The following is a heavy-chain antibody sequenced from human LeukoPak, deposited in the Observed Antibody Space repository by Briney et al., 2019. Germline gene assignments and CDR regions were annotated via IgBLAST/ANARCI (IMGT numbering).Heavy chain of an antibody. Sequence: PGGSLRLSCAASGFTFSSYGMQGVRQAPGKGLEWVAVIWCDGSNTYYADSVKGRFTISRDNSKKSLSLQMHSLRPEDMAAYYCARIGYCSGGSCYWVYFDYWGQGTLVTVSS. CDR1: GFTFSSYG. V-gene: IGHV3-33*01. CDR3: ARIGYCSGGSCYWVYFDY. CDR2: IWCDGSNT. D-gene: IGHD2-15*01. J-gene: IGHJ4*02.